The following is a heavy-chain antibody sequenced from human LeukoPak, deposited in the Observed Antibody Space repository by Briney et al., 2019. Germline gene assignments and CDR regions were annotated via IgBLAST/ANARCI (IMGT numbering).Heavy chain of an antibody. CDR3: ARDDYSIDY. Sequence: PSKTLSLTCTVSGGSISSGGYYWSWIRQPPGKGLEWIGYIYHSGSTYYNSSLKSRVTISVDRSKNQFSLKLSSVTAADTAVYYCARDDYSIDYWGQGTLVTVSS. V-gene: IGHV4-30-2*01. CDR2: IYHSGST. D-gene: IGHD4-11*01. CDR1: GGSISSGGYY. J-gene: IGHJ4*02.